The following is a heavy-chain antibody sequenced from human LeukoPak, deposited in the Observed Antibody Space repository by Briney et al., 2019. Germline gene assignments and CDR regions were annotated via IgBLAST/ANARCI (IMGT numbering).Heavy chain of an antibody. D-gene: IGHD3-22*01. V-gene: IGHV1-69*04. J-gene: IGHJ6*02. Sequence: ASVKVSCKASGGTFSSYAISWVRQAPGQGLEWMGRIIPSLGIANYAQKFQGRVTVTADKSTSTAYMELSSLRSEDTAVYYCARGGSTMIVSGYYYYGMDVWGQGTTVTVSS. CDR2: IIPSLGIA. CDR1: GGTFSSYA. CDR3: ARGGSTMIVSGYYYYGMDV.